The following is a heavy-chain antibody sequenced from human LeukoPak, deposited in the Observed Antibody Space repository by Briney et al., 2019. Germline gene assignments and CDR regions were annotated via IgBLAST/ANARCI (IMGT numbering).Heavy chain of an antibody. V-gene: IGHV7-4-1*02. CDR1: GYTFTVYA. Sequence: ASVKVSCKTSGYTFTVYAINWVRQAPGQGLEWMGWISIDTGNPTYVQDFTGRFVFSLDTSVTTAYLQISSLKAEDTAVYYCARRGKSLDFWGQGTLVTVSS. J-gene: IGHJ4*02. CDR2: ISIDTGNP. D-gene: IGHD3-3*01. CDR3: ARRGKSLDF.